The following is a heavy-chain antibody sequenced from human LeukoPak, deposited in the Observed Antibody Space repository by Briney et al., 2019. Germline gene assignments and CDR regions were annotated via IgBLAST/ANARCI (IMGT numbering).Heavy chain of an antibody. CDR2: ISWNSGSI. CDR3: AKGTGSYIHDAFGI. V-gene: IGHV3-9*01. D-gene: IGHD3-10*01. J-gene: IGHJ3*02. Sequence: PGGSLRLSCAASGFTFDDYAMHWVRQAPGKGLEWVSGISWNSGSIGYADSVKGRFTISRDNAKNSLYLQMNSLRAEDTASYYCAKGTGSYIHDAFGIWGQGTMVTVSS. CDR1: GFTFDDYA.